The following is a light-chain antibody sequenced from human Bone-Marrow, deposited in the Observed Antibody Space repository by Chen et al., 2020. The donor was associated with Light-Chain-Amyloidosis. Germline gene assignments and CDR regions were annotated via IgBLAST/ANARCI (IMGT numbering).Light chain of an antibody. Sequence: QSALTQPASVSGSPGQSLTLSCTGTSGDVGVYNYVSWYQQHPGKAPKAMISAVINRPSGVSNRFSGSNSGNTASLPISGLQAEEGADYYCSSFTSSSSYVFGPGTKGTV. J-gene: IGLJ1*01. CDR3: SSFTSSSSYV. CDR2: AVI. CDR1: SGDVGVYNY. V-gene: IGLV2-14*01.